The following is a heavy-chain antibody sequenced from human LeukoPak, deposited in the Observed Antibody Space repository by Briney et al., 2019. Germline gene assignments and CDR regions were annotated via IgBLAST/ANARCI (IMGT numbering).Heavy chain of an antibody. D-gene: IGHD5-18*01. CDR2: IREDGSEA. Sequence: GGSLRLSCEASGFIFSNFWMSWVRQAPGKGLEWVANIREDGSEAYYVDFVKGRFAISRDNDKNSLHLQMNSLRVEDTAVYYCARVLYFRENSYAGPFDQWGQGTLVTVSS. CDR1: GFIFSNFW. J-gene: IGHJ4*02. V-gene: IGHV3-7*01. CDR3: ARVLYFRENSYAGPFDQ.